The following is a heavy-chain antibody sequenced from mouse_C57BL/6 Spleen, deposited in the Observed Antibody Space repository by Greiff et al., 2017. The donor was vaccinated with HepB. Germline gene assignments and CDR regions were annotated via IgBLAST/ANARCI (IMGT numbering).Heavy chain of an antibody. J-gene: IGHJ3*01. CDR2: IDPNSGGT. Sequence: QVQLKQPGAELVKPGASVKLSCKASGYTFTSYWMHWVKQRPGRGLEWIGRIDPNSGGTKYNEKFKSKATLTVDKPSSTAYMQLSSLTSEDSAVYYCALIYYDYEGFAYWGQGTLVTVSA. V-gene: IGHV1-72*01. CDR3: ALIYYDYEGFAY. D-gene: IGHD2-4*01. CDR1: GYTFTSYW.